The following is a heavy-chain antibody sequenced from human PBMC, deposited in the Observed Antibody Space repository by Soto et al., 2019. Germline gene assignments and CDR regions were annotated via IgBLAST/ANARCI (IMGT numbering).Heavy chain of an antibody. V-gene: IGHV1-8*01. Sequence: QVQLVQSGAEVKKPGASVKVSCKASGYTFTSYDINWVRQATGQGLEWMAWVNPNSANTGYAQKFQGRVTMTRNTSLSTAYMELSSLRSEDTAVYYWARGETVTPAAYWGQGTLVTVSS. D-gene: IGHD5-18*01. J-gene: IGHJ4*02. CDR3: ARGETVTPAAY. CDR2: VNPNSANT. CDR1: GYTFTSYD.